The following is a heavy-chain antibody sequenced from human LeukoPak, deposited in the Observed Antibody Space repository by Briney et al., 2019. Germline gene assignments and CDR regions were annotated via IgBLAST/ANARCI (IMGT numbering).Heavy chain of an antibody. CDR1: GFTFSSYG. Sequence: GGSLRLSCAASGFTFSSYGMHWVRQAPGKGLEWVAFIRYDGSNKYYADSVKGRFTISRDNSKNTLYLQMNSLRAEDTAVYYCAKYTYCSSTSCRDAFDIWGQGTMVIVSS. V-gene: IGHV3-30*02. CDR3: AKYTYCSSTSCRDAFDI. CDR2: IRYDGSNK. D-gene: IGHD2-2*01. J-gene: IGHJ3*02.